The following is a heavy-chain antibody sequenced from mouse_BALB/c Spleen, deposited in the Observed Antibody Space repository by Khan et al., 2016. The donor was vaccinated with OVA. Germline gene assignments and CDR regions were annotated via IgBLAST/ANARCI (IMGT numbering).Heavy chain of an antibody. J-gene: IGHJ2*01. CDR3: ARRGRRWDFDY. CDR2: INPSTGYT. V-gene: IGHV1-7*01. D-gene: IGHD1-1*01. Sequence: QVQLQQSGPELAKPGASVKMSCKASGYTFTNYWILWIKQRPGQGLEWIGYINPSTGYTEYNQNFKDKATLTADISSSTAYMQLSSLTSEDSAVYYCARRGRRWDFDYWGQGTTVTVSS. CDR1: GYTFTNYW.